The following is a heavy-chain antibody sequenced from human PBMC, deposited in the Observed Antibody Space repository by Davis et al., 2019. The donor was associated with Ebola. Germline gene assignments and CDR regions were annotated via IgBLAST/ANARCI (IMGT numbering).Heavy chain of an antibody. CDR3: ARDTSI. D-gene: IGHD2-2*01. V-gene: IGHV4-59*13. CDR2: VFHPVKT. CDR1: GGSMSTYS. J-gene: IGHJ1*01. Sequence: PSETLSLTCTVSGGSMSTYSWSWIRQSPEKGLEWIGFVFHPVKTNYNPSLEGRVTIPVDMSKDQFFLSLRSVTAADTAMYYCARDTSIWGQGILVTVSS.